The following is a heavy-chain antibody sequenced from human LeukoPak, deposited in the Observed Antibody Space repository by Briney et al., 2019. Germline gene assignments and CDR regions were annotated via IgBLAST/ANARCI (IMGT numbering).Heavy chain of an antibody. CDR2: ISWNSGSI. Sequence: PGGSLRLSCVASGFTVSSNYMSWVRQAPGKGLEWVSGISWNSGSIGYADSVKGRFTISRDNAKNSLYLQMNSLRAEDMALYYCAKDARRSGSYSENAFDIWGQGTMVTVSS. D-gene: IGHD1-26*01. J-gene: IGHJ3*02. CDR1: GFTVSSNY. CDR3: AKDARRSGSYSENAFDI. V-gene: IGHV3-9*03.